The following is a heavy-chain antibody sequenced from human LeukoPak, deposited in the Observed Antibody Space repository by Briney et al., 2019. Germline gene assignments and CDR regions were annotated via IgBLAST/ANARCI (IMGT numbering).Heavy chain of an antibody. J-gene: IGHJ5*02. CDR2: TYDGGRG. CDR3: ARLWRPHDYDNWFDH. V-gene: IGHV4-59*13. Sequence: PSETLSLTCTVSGGYISSSLWTWIRQAPGKGLELIGFTYDGGRGNYKPSLRSRVDISLDTSNNRYSLRLTSVTAADTGVYYCARLWRPHDYDNWFDHWGQGILVTVSS. CDR1: GGYISSSL. D-gene: IGHD4-17*01.